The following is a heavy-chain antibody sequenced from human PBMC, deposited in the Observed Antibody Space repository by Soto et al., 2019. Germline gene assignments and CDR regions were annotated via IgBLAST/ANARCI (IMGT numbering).Heavy chain of an antibody. Sequence: EVKLVESGGALFKLGGPWKLSCAASGFTFITYSMNWVRQAPGKGLEWVSYISSRSYTIYYVDSVKGRFTISRDNAKNSLYLQMNSLRDEDTAVYYCARGGSSSDNGMDVWGQGTTVTVSS. CDR3: ARGGSSSDNGMDV. D-gene: IGHD6-6*01. V-gene: IGHV3-48*02. J-gene: IGHJ6*02. CDR1: GFTFITYS. CDR2: ISSRSYTI.